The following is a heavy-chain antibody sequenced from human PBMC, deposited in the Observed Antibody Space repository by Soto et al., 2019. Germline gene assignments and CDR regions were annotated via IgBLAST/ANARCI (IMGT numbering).Heavy chain of an antibody. Sequence: EVQLVEPGGGLVKPGGSLRLSCAASGFTFSSYSMNWVRQAPGKGLEWVSSISSSSSYIYYADSVKGRFTISRDNAKNSLYLQMNSLRAEDTAVYYCARDERPHSSGWYPNWFDPWGQGTLVTVSS. CDR2: ISSSSSYI. CDR3: ARDERPHSSGWYPNWFDP. V-gene: IGHV3-21*01. D-gene: IGHD6-19*01. J-gene: IGHJ5*02. CDR1: GFTFSSYS.